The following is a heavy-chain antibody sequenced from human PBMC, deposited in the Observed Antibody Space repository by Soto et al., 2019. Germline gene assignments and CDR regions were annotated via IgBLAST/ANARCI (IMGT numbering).Heavy chain of an antibody. CDR3: ARDVGGEATIRY. V-gene: IGHV1-69*01. CDR1: GGSFSNFV. D-gene: IGHD5-12*01. Sequence: QVQLVQSGAEVMKPGCSVNVSCKASGGSFSNFVISWLRQTSGQGLEWMGGISPNFGTTNYAQKFQGKVTITADETTRTAYLELSGLTSEDTSVYYCARDVGGEATIRYWGQGTLVTVSS. CDR2: ISPNFGTT. J-gene: IGHJ4*02.